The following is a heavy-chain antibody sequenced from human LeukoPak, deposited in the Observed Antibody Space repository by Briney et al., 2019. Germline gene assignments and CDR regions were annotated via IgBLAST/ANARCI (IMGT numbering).Heavy chain of an antibody. Sequence: GGSLRLSCAASGFTFSSYWMHWVRQAPGKGLVWVSRINSDGSSTRYADSVKGRLIISRDNVKNTLYLQMNSLRAEDTAVYYCATRDSGDYPFFDYWGQGTLVTVSS. CDR2: INSDGSST. V-gene: IGHV3-74*01. CDR3: ATRDSGDYPFFDY. J-gene: IGHJ4*02. D-gene: IGHD4-17*01. CDR1: GFTFSSYW.